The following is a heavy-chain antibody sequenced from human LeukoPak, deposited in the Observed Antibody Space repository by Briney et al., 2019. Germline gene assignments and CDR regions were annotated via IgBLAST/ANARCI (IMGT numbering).Heavy chain of an antibody. V-gene: IGHV3-9*01. D-gene: IGHD4-11*01. CDR3: AKSSMTTDYFDY. J-gene: IGHJ4*02. CDR2: ISWNSGSI. Sequence: PGGSLRLSCAASGFTFSSYAMSWVRQAPGKGLEWVSGISWNSGSIGYADSVKGRFTISRDNAKNSLYLQMNSLRAEDTALYYCAKSSMTTDYFDYWGQGTLVTVSS. CDR1: GFTFSSYA.